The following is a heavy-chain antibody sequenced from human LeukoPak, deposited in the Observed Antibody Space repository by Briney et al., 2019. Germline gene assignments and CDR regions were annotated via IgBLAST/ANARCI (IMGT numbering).Heavy chain of an antibody. Sequence: GASVKVSCKASGYTFTSYYMHWARQAPGQGLEWMGWINPNSGGTNYAQKFQGRVTMTRDTSISTAYMELSRLRSDDTAVYYCARVTVAATRVYYFDYWGQGTLVTVSS. CDR1: GYTFTSYY. J-gene: IGHJ4*02. CDR3: ARVTVAATRVYYFDY. V-gene: IGHV1-2*02. D-gene: IGHD2-15*01. CDR2: INPNSGGT.